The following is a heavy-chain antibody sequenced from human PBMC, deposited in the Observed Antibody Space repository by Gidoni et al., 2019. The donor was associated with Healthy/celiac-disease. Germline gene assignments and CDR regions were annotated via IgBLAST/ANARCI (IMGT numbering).Heavy chain of an antibody. D-gene: IGHD5-18*01. V-gene: IGHV3-7*01. CDR2: IKQDGSEK. J-gene: IGHJ6*03. CDR1: GFTFSSYW. CDR3: ARDPGGYSYGYNYYYMDV. Sequence: EVQLVESGGGLVQPGGSLRLSCAASGFTFSSYWMSWVRQAPGKGLEWVANIKQDGSEKYYVDSVKGRCTISRDNAKNSLYLQMNSLRAEDTAVYYCARDPGGYSYGYNYYYMDVWGKGTTVTVSS.